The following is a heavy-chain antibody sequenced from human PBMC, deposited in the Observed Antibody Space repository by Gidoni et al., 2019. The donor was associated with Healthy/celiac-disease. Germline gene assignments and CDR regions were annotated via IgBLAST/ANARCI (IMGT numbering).Heavy chain of an antibody. CDR2: IKQDGSEK. CDR1: GSTVSSDW. CDR3: ASRTLTTVTTGGDDAFDI. V-gene: IGHV3-7*01. Sequence: EVQLVESGGGLVQPGGSLRLSCAASGSTVSSDWMSWVRQAPGKGLEWVANIKQDGSEKYYVDSVKGRFTISRDNAKNSLYLQMNSLRAEDTAVYYCASRTLTTVTTGGDDAFDIWGQGTMVTVSS. D-gene: IGHD4-17*01. J-gene: IGHJ3*02.